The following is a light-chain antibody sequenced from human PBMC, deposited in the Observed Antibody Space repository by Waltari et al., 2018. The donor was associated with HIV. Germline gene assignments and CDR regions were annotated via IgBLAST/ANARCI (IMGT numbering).Light chain of an antibody. CDR1: SGHSDYA. Sequence: QPVVTQSPSAAASLGASVKLTCTLSSGHSDYAIAWHQQHPQKGPRYLMRLNNDGSHYKGDGIPDRFSGSGSGAERYLFISSLQSGDEADYYCQTWDTGIIIFGGGTKLTVL. J-gene: IGLJ2*01. V-gene: IGLV4-69*01. CDR3: QTWDTGIII. CDR2: LNNDGSH.